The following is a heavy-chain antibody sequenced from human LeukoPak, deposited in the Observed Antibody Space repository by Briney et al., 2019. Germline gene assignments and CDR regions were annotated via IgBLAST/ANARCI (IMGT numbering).Heavy chain of an antibody. CDR3: ARGGSYVHY. J-gene: IGHJ4*02. CDR1: GFTFTTYT. D-gene: IGHD1-26*01. Sequence: GGSLRLSCAASGFTFTTYTMNWVRQAPGKGLEWVSYINSGGSAIYYADSVKGRFTVSRDNAKNSLYLQMNSLRADDTAVYYCARGGSYVHYWGQGTLVTVSS. CDR2: INSGGSAI. V-gene: IGHV3-48*04.